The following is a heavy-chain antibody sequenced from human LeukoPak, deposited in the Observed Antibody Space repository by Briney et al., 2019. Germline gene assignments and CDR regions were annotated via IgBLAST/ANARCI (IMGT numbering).Heavy chain of an antibody. CDR3: LIGCSGGSCYEQPDY. Sequence: ASVKVSCKASGYTFTGYYMHWVRQAPGQGLEWMGRINPNSGGTKYAQKFQGRVTMTTDTSISTAYMELSRLRSDDTAVYYCLIGCSGGSCYEQPDYWGQGTLVTVSS. J-gene: IGHJ4*02. CDR2: INPNSGGT. V-gene: IGHV1-2*06. CDR1: GYTFTGYY. D-gene: IGHD2-15*01.